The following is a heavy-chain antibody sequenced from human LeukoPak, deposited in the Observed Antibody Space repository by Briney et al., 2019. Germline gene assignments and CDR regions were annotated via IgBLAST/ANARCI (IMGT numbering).Heavy chain of an antibody. V-gene: IGHV4-39*01. Sequence: PSETLSLTCTVSGGSISSYYWGWIRQPPGKGLEWVGSIYYSGRTYYNPSLKSRVTISVDTSKNQFSLKLSSVTAADTAVYYCARTQYCTNGVCRYYYDSSGSYFDYWGQGTLVTVSS. CDR1: GGSISSYY. CDR3: ARTQYCTNGVCRYYYDSSGSYFDY. J-gene: IGHJ4*02. CDR2: IYYSGRT. D-gene: IGHD2-8*01.